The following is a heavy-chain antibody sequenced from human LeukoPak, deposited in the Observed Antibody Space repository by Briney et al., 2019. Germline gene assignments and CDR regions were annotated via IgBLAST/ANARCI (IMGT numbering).Heavy chain of an antibody. J-gene: IGHJ4*02. D-gene: IGHD5-12*01. CDR1: GDSVSSNSAA. Sequence: KVSQTLSLTCAISGDSVSSNSAAWNWIRQSPSRGLEWLGRTYYRSEWYNDYAVSVKSRITINPDTSKNQFSLQLNSVTPEDTAVYYCARVGGYDFASYIDYWGQGTLVTVSS. CDR2: TYYRSEWYN. V-gene: IGHV6-1*01. CDR3: ARVGGYDFASYIDY.